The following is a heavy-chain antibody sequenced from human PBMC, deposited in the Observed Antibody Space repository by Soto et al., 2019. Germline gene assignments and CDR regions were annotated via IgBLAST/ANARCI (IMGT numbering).Heavy chain of an antibody. J-gene: IGHJ6*02. CDR1: GGTFSSYA. Sequence: GASVKVSCKASGGTFSSYAISWVRQAPGQGLEWIGGIIPIFGTANYAQKFQGRVTITADESTSTAYMELSSLRSEDTAVYYCARTNVEYSSSRDYYYYYGMDVWGQGTTVTVSS. V-gene: IGHV1-69*13. CDR3: ARTNVEYSSSRDYYYYYGMDV. D-gene: IGHD6-6*01. CDR2: IIPIFGTA.